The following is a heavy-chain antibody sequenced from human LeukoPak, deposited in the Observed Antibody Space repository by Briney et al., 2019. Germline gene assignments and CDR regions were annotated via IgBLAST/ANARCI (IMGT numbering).Heavy chain of an antibody. D-gene: IGHD3-3*01. CDR1: GYTFTGYY. J-gene: IGHJ4*02. CDR3: ARGSGIDDFWSGYPDY. Sequence: ASVKVSCKASGYTFTGYYMHRVRQAPGQGLEWMGWINPNSGGTNYAQKFQGRVTMTRDTSISTAYMELSRLRSDDTAVYYCARGSGIDDFWSGYPDYWGQGTLVTVSS. V-gene: IGHV1-2*02. CDR2: INPNSGGT.